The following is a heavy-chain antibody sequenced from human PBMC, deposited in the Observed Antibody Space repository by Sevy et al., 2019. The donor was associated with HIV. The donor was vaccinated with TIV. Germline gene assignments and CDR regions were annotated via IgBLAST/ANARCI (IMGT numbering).Heavy chain of an antibody. Sequence: GESLKISCAASGFTFSTYGMHWVRQAPGKGLEWVAFIRVDGTIQYYTDSVKGRLTISRDNSKNTLYLQMNSLRAEDTAVYFCAKVLHIVVVPAAIDYYYGMDVWGQGTTVTVSS. D-gene: IGHD2-2*01. CDR1: GFTFSTYG. J-gene: IGHJ6*02. V-gene: IGHV3-30*02. CDR2: IRVDGTIQ. CDR3: AKVLHIVVVPAAIDYYYGMDV.